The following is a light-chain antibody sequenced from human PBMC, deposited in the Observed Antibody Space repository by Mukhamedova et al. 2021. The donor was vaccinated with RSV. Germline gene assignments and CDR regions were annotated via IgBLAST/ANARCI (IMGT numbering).Light chain of an antibody. Sequence: WYQRRVHGRAPTLLIYAASSLQSGVPSRFSGSGSGTDFTLTISSLQPEDFATYFCQQTYNIWTFVPGTTVEIK. CDR3: QQTYNIWT. CDR2: AAS. V-gene: IGKV1-39*01. J-gene: IGKJ1*01.